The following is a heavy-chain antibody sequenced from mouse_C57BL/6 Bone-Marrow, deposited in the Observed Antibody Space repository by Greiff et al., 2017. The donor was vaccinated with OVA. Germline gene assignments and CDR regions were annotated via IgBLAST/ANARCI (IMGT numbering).Heavy chain of an antibody. D-gene: IGHD1-1*02. CDR2: IRSGSSTI. CDR1: GFTFSDYG. V-gene: IGHV5-17*01. CDR3: ARWYY. Sequence: EVKVVESGGGLVKPGGSLKLSCAASGFTFSDYGMHWVRQAPEKGLEWVAYIRSGSSTIYYADTVKGRFTISRDKAKSTLFLQMTSLRSEDTAMYYCARWYYYGQGTLVTVSA. J-gene: IGHJ3*01.